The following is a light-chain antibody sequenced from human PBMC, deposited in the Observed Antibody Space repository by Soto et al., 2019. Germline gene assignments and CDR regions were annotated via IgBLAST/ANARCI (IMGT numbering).Light chain of an antibody. V-gene: IGKV1-13*02. Sequence: AIHVTQSPSSLSASIGDTVTISCRASQGIATGLAGYPQKPRAPPNLLISDASTLDRGISTSCGARAYGTHFILTLNNLHFEDFSSYYYQQFNSLFGQGTRLEIK. CDR2: DAS. CDR1: QGIATG. CDR3: QQFNSL. J-gene: IGKJ5*01.